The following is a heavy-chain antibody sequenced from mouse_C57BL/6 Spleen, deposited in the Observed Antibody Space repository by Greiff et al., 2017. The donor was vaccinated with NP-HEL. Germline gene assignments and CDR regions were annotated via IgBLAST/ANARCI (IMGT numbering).Heavy chain of an antibody. CDR1: GYTFTDYY. CDR2: INPNNGGT. CDR3: ARNGYYGADY. J-gene: IGHJ4*01. D-gene: IGHD2-3*01. V-gene: IGHV1-26*01. Sequence: VQLQQSGPELVKPGASVKISCKASGYTFTDYYMNWVKQSHGKSLEWIGDINPNNGGTSYNQKFKGKATLTVDKSSSTAYMELRSLTSEDSAVYYCARNGYYGADYWGQGTSVTVSS.